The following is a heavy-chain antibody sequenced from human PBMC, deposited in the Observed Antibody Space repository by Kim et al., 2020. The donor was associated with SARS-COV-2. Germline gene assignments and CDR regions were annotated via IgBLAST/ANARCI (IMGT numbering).Heavy chain of an antibody. Sequence: GGSLRLSCAASGFAVSRNYMSWVRQAPGKGLDWVSVIYSGGMTYYADSVKGRLTISRDNPKNTVYLQMNSLRADDTTVYYCAKPIYDGSRCYYRYYFDYRGEGTLGTVPS. D-gene: IGHD3-22*01. V-gene: IGHV3-66*02. CDR2: IYSGGMT. CDR3: AKPIYDGSRCYYRYYFDY. J-gene: IGHJ4*01. CDR1: GFAVSRNY.